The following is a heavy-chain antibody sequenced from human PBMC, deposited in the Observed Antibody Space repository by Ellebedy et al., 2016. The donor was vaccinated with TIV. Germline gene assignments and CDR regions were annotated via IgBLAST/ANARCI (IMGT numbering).Heavy chain of an antibody. D-gene: IGHD3-22*01. V-gene: IGHV5-51*01. CDR3: ARRDDSSGYPAPTNFDY. J-gene: IGHJ4*02. CDR1: GYSFTSYW. CDR2: IYPGDSDT. Sequence: GESLKISXKGSGYSFTSYWISWVRQMPGKGLEWMGIIYPGDSDTRYSPSFQGQVTISADKSISTAYLQWSSLKASDTAMYYCARRDDSSGYPAPTNFDYWGQGTLVTVSS.